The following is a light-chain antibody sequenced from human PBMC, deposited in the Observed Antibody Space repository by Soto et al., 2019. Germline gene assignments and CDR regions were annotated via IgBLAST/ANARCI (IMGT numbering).Light chain of an antibody. Sequence: QSVLTQPPSASGSPGQSVTISCTGTSSDIGGYNYVSWFQQRPGKAPKLMIYEVNKRPSGVPDRFSGSKSGNTASLTVSGLQADDEADYYCSSYAGSNNLVFGGGTKLTVL. CDR2: EVN. CDR1: SSDIGGYNY. J-gene: IGLJ2*01. CDR3: SSYAGSNNLV. V-gene: IGLV2-8*01.